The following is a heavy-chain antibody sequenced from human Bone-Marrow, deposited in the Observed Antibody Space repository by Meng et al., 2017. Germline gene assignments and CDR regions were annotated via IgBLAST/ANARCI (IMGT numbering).Heavy chain of an antibody. CDR2: INPSGGST. CDR1: GYTFTSYY. V-gene: IGHV1-46*01. CDR3: ARVTDFWSGYYTGNYYYGMDV. D-gene: IGHD3-3*01. Sequence: ASVKVSCKASGYTFTSYYMHWVRQAPGQGLEWMGIINPSGGSTSYAQKFQGRVTMTRDTSTSTVYMELSSLRSEDTAVYYCARVTDFWSGYYTGNYYYGMDVWGQGTTVTVSS. J-gene: IGHJ6*02.